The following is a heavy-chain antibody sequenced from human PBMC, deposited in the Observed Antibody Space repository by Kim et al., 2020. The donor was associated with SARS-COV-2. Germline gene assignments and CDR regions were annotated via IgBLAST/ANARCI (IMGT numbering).Heavy chain of an antibody. Sequence: ASVKVSCKASGYTFTGYYMHWVRQAPGQGLEWMGWINPNSGGTNYAQKFQGRVTMTRDTSISTAYMELSRLRSDDTAVYYCFGLGGRGTRGSLNNPFFDYWGQGTLVTVSS. CDR1: GYTFTGYY. CDR3: FGLGGRGTRGSLNNPFFDY. D-gene: IGHD3-16*01. CDR2: INPNSGGT. V-gene: IGHV1-2*02. J-gene: IGHJ4*02.